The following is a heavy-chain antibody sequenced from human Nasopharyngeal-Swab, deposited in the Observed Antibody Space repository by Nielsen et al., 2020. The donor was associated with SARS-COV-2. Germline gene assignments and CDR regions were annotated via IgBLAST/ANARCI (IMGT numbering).Heavy chain of an antibody. CDR3: ARTNDYYDSSGYPY. V-gene: IGHV3-23*01. Sequence: GESLKISCAASGFTFSSYAMSWVRQAPGKGLEWVSAISGSGGSTYYADSVKGRFTISRDNAKNSLYLQMNSLRAEDTAVYYCARTNDYYDSSGYPYWGQGTLVTVSS. D-gene: IGHD3-22*01. CDR2: ISGSGGST. CDR1: GFTFSSYA. J-gene: IGHJ4*02.